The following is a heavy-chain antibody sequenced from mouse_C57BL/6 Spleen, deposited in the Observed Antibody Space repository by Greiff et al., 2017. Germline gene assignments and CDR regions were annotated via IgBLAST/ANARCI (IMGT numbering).Heavy chain of an antibody. CDR2: ISYDGSN. D-gene: IGHD2-12*01. V-gene: IGHV3-6*01. J-gene: IGHJ4*01. Sequence: EVQLVESGPGLVKPSQSLSLTCSVTGYSITSGYYWNWIRQFPGNKLEWMGYISYDGSNNYNPSLKNRISITRDTSKNQFFLQLNSVTTEDTATYYCARDPRDYSAYYYAMDYWGQGTSVTVSS. CDR3: ARDPRDYSAYYYAMDY. CDR1: GYSITSGYY.